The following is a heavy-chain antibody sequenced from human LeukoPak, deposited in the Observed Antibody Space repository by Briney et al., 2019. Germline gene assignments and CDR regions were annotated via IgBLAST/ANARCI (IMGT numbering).Heavy chain of an antibody. CDR1: GVSISSSYSY. CDR3: ARLDGSGSYCDY. Sequence: SETLSLTCTVSGVSISSSYSYWGWIRQPPGTGLEWIGEINHSGSTNYNPSLKSRVTISVDTSKNQFSLKLSSVTAADTAVYYCARLDGSGSYCDYWGQGTLVTVSS. D-gene: IGHD3-10*01. J-gene: IGHJ4*02. V-gene: IGHV4-39*07. CDR2: INHSGST.